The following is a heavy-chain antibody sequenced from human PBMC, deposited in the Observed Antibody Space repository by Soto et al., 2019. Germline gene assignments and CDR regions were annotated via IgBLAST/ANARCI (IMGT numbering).Heavy chain of an antibody. CDR2: IYSGGST. Sequence: QAGGSLRLSCAASGFTVSSNYMSWVRQAPGKGLEWVSVIYSGGSTYYADSVKGRFTISRDNSKNTLYLQMNSLRAEDTAVYYCARWVDFWSGYDYYYYGMDVWGQGTTVTVSS. D-gene: IGHD3-3*01. CDR1: GFTVSSNY. CDR3: ARWVDFWSGYDYYYYGMDV. V-gene: IGHV3-53*01. J-gene: IGHJ6*02.